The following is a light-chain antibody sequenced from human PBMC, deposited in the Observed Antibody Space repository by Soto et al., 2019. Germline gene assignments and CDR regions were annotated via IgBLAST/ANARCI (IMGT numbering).Light chain of an antibody. J-gene: IGKJ2*01. CDR1: QSISSW. Sequence: DIQMTQSPSTLSASVGDRVTITCRASQSISSWLAWYQQKPGKAPKLLIYDASSLESGVPSRFSGSGSGTEFTLTISSLQPDDFATYYCQQYQSYSPMYTFGQGTKLEIK. V-gene: IGKV1-5*01. CDR3: QQYQSYSPMYT. CDR2: DAS.